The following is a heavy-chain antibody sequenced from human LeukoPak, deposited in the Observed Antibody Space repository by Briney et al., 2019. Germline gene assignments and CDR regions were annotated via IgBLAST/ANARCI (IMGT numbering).Heavy chain of an antibody. Sequence: PGGSLRLSCAASGFAFSNYWMHWVRQVPGKGLVWVSRINSDGRTTNYADSVKGRFTISRDNAKNSLYLQMNSLRAEDTALYYCARVPSCSGGSCYGGAFDYWGQGTLVTVSS. J-gene: IGHJ4*02. D-gene: IGHD2-15*01. CDR2: INSDGRTT. V-gene: IGHV3-74*01. CDR1: GFAFSNYW. CDR3: ARVPSCSGGSCYGGAFDY.